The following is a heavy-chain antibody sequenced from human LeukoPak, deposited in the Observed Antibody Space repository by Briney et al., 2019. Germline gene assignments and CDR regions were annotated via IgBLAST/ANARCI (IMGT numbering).Heavy chain of an antibody. CDR1: GGSISSSSYY. CDR3: ARRHYCSGGSCHVGLNWFAP. Sequence: PSETLSLTCTVSGGSISSSSYYWGWIRQPPGKGLEWIGSIYYSGSTYYNPSLKSRGTISVDTSKNQFSLKLSSVTAADTAVYYCARRHYCSGGSCHVGLNWFAPWGQGTLVTVSS. D-gene: IGHD2-15*01. V-gene: IGHV4-39*01. J-gene: IGHJ5*02. CDR2: IYYSGST.